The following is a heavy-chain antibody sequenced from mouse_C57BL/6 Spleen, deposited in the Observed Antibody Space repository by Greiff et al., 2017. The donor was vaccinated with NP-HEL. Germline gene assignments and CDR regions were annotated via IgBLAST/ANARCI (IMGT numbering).Heavy chain of an antibody. CDR1: GFNIKDYY. CDR2: IDPEDGDT. CDR3: TTLITTVVPHFDY. V-gene: IGHV14-1*01. D-gene: IGHD1-1*01. J-gene: IGHJ2*01. Sequence: VQLQQSGAELVRPGASVKLSCTASGFNIKDYYMHWVKQRPEQGLEWIGRIDPEDGDTESAPKFQGKATMTEDTSSNTAYLQLSSLTSEDTAVYYCTTLITTVVPHFDYWGQGTTLTVSS.